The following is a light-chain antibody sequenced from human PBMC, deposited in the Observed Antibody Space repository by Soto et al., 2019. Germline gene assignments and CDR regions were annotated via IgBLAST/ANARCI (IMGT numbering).Light chain of an antibody. V-gene: IGLV2-14*03. CDR2: DVY. CDR3: SSSTYNNLV. Sequence: QSVLTQPASVSGSPGQSITISCTAVDSDAGPYKFVSWYQQHPGKAPKIIIYDVYSRPSGISSRFSGSKSGNTATLTISGLKHEEEDDYYCSSSTYNNLVFGGGTKVTV. CDR1: DSDAGPYKF. J-gene: IGLJ1*01.